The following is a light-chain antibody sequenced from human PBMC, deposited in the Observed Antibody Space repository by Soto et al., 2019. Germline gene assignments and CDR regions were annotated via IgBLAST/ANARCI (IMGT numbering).Light chain of an antibody. V-gene: IGLV2-14*03. CDR1: SSDVGGYNY. CDR2: DVS. CDR3: SSYTTSNTRQIV. Sequence: QSALTQPASVSGSPGRSITISCTGTSSDVGGYNYVSWYQHHPGKAPKLMIYDVSNRPSGVSNRFSGSKSGNTASLTISGLQPEDEADYYCSSYTTSNTRQIVFGTGTKV. J-gene: IGLJ1*01.